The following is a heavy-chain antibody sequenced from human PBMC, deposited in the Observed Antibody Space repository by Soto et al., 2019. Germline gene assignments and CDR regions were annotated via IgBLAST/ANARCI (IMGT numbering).Heavy chain of an antibody. J-gene: IGHJ4*02. CDR1: GGSISRGCYY. CDR3: ASEGAKDGYFDY. V-gene: IGHV4-31*03. CDR2: IYYSGST. Sequence: SETLSLTCTVSGGSISRGCYYWSWIRQHPGKGLEWIGYIYYSGSTYYNPSLKSRVTISVDTSKNQFSLKLSSVTAADTAVYYCASEGAKDGYFDYWGQGTLVTVSS.